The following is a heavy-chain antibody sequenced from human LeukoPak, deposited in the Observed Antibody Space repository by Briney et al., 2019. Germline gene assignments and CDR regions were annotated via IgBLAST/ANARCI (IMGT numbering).Heavy chain of an antibody. J-gene: IGHJ6*03. V-gene: IGHV4-4*02. CDR3: ARESSWNDALYYYYYMDV. CDR2: IYYSGST. CDR1: GDSISSINW. Sequence: PSGTLSLTCAVYGDSISSINWWSWVRQPPGKGLEWIGSIYYSGSTYYNPSLKSRVTISVDTSKNQFSLKLSSVTAADTAVYYCARESSWNDALYYYYYMDVWGKGTTVTVSS. D-gene: IGHD1-1*01.